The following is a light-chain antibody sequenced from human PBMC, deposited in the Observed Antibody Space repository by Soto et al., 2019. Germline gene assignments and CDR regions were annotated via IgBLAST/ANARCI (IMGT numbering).Light chain of an antibody. J-gene: IGKJ3*01. Sequence: VMKQSPGTLSLSPGETATLSCRASQSVSSNYVAWFHQKPGQAPRLLIYGASSRATGVPDRFSASGSGTDFTLTISRLEPEDFAVYYCQQYGRSPFTFGPGTKVDIK. V-gene: IGKV3-20*01. CDR1: QSVSSNY. CDR2: GAS. CDR3: QQYGRSPFT.